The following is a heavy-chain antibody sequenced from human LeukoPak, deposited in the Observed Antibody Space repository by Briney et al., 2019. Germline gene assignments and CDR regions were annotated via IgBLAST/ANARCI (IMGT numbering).Heavy chain of an antibody. V-gene: IGHV3-7*01. CDR1: GSTFSSIW. D-gene: IGHD1-26*01. Sequence: GGSLRLSCAASGSTFSSIWMNWVRQVPGKGLEWVGNINPDGSEKYYVDSVEGRFTISRDNSKNSMYLQMNSLRGEDTAVYYCARPGIAGGAFDIWGQGTVVIVSS. J-gene: IGHJ3*02. CDR2: INPDGSEK. CDR3: ARPGIAGGAFDI.